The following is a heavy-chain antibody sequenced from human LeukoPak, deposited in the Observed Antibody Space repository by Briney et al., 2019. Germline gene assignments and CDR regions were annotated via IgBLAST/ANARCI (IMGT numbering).Heavy chain of an antibody. Sequence: ASVKVSCKASGYTLTSYAMHWVRQAPGQRLECMGWINAGNGNTKYSQKFQGRVTITRDTSASTAYMELSSLRSEDTAVYYCARTLDSSSWYLLGAFDIWGQGTMVTVSS. J-gene: IGHJ3*02. CDR1: GYTLTSYA. CDR3: ARTLDSSSWYLLGAFDI. D-gene: IGHD6-13*01. CDR2: INAGNGNT. V-gene: IGHV1-3*01.